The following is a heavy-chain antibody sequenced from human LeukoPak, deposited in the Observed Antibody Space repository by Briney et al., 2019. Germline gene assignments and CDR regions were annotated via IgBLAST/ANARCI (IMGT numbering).Heavy chain of an antibody. Sequence: GGSLRLSCSASGFTFSIYAMHWVRQAPGKGLEYVSTISSNGGSTFYADSVRGRFTISRDTSKSTLYLQMSSLRAEDTAVYYCVKGTYRLSVPGDSLGIWGQGTMVTVSS. V-gene: IGHV3-64D*09. D-gene: IGHD3-16*02. J-gene: IGHJ3*02. CDR1: GFTFSIYA. CDR3: VKGTYRLSVPGDSLGI. CDR2: ISSNGGST.